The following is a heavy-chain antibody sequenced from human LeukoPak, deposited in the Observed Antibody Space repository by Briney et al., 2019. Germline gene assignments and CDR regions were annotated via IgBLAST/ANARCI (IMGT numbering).Heavy chain of an antibody. CDR2: ISGSGGST. CDR1: GFTFSSYA. D-gene: IGHD6-19*01. V-gene: IGHV3-23*01. J-gene: IGHJ4*02. CDR3: AKGTRIAVAFDY. Sequence: GGSLRLSCAASGFTFSSYAMSWVRQAPGKGLEWVSAISGSGGSTYYADSVKGRLTISRDNSKNTLYLQMNSLRAEDTAVYYCAKGTRIAVAFDYWGQGTLVTVSS.